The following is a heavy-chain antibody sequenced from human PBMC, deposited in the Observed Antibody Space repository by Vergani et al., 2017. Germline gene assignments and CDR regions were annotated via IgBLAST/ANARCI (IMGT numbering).Heavy chain of an antibody. D-gene: IGHD2/OR15-2a*01. CDR2: IGYDGSCE. CDR1: GFTLNTYG. V-gene: IGHV3-30*02. CDR3: ANSVIAGNVGVAYFGMDV. Sequence: VQLVESGGGLVQPGGPLRLPCAASGFTLNTYGILWVRQAPGKGLEWVSFIGYDGSCEYYGDCVKGRFTISRDKSQNTVNLQMNSLRTEDTAVYFCANSVIAGNVGVAYFGMDVWGQGTTVTVSS. J-gene: IGHJ6*02.